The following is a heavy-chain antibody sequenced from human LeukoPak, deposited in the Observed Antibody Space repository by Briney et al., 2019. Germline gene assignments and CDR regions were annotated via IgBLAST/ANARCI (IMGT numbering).Heavy chain of an antibody. CDR2: ISSSSSTI. J-gene: IGHJ4*02. Sequence: TGGSLRLSCAASGFTFSTYSMNWVRQAPGKGLEWVSYISSSSSTIYYADSVKGRFTISRDNAKNSLYLQMNSLRAEDTAVYYCARVAGDSSGYYYGYWGQGTLVTVSS. CDR1: GFTFSTYS. D-gene: IGHD3-22*01. CDR3: ARVAGDSSGYYYGY. V-gene: IGHV3-48*01.